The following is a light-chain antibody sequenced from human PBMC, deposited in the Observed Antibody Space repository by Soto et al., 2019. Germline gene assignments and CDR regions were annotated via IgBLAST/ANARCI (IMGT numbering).Light chain of an antibody. V-gene: IGKV1-39*01. CDR2: ATS. CDR1: QSISSY. J-gene: IGKJ3*01. Sequence: DIQMTQSPSSLSASVGDRVTITCRASQSISSYLNWYQQKPGKAPKLLIYATSRLQSGVPSRFSGSGSGTDFTLSISSLQPEDVATYFCQQGHSLFTFGPGTKVDIK. CDR3: QQGHSLFT.